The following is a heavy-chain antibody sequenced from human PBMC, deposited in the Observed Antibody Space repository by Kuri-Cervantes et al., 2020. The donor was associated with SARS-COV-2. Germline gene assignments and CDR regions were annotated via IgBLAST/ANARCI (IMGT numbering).Heavy chain of an antibody. D-gene: IGHD2-2*01. J-gene: IGHJ5*02. CDR1: GYTFTSYG. CDR3: ARGIVVPATTRWNWFDP. Sequence: ASVKVSCKASGYTFTSYGISWVRQAPGQGLEWMGWISAYNGNTNYAQKLQGRVTMTTDTSTSTAYMELRSLRSDDTAVYYCARGIVVPATTRWNWFDPWGQGTLVTVSS. V-gene: IGHV1-18*04. CDR2: ISAYNGNT.